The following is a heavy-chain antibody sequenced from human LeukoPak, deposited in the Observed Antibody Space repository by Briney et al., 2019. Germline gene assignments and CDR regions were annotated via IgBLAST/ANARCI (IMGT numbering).Heavy chain of an antibody. CDR2: ISSSSSYI. CDR3: AKDSLYDGSNPKYFDY. V-gene: IGHV3-21*01. Sequence: GGSLRLSCAASGFTFSSYSMNWVRQAPGKGLEWVSSISSSSSYIYYADSVKGRFTISRDNSKNKLYLQMNSLRAEDTAVYYCAKDSLYDGSNPKYFDYWGQGTLVTVSS. D-gene: IGHD5-24*01. J-gene: IGHJ4*02. CDR1: GFTFSSYS.